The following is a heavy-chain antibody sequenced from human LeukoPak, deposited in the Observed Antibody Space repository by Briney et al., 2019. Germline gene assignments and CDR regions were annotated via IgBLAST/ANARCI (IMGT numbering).Heavy chain of an antibody. D-gene: IGHD6-19*01. CDR3: ARRSRLVSLYYYYYGMDV. CDR2: IKQDGSEK. Sequence: GGSLRLSCAASGFTFSSYWMSWVRQAPGKGLEWVANIKQDGSEKYYVDSVKGRFTISRDNAKNSLYLQMNSLRAEDTAVYYCARRSRLVSLYYYYYGMDVWGQGTTVTVSS. V-gene: IGHV3-7*01. CDR1: GFTFSSYW. J-gene: IGHJ6*02.